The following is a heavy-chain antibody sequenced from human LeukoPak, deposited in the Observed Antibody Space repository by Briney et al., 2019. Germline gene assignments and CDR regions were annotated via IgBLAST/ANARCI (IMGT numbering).Heavy chain of an antibody. D-gene: IGHD3-22*01. CDR2: ISYDGSNE. Sequence: GGSLRLSCAASGFTFSSYEMNWVRQAPGKGLEWVAVISYDGSNEYYAESVKGRFTISRDSSKNTLYLQMNSLRAEDTAVYYCARDLGYYDSSGQLYYWGQGTLVTVSS. J-gene: IGHJ4*02. V-gene: IGHV3-30*04. CDR3: ARDLGYYDSSGQLYY. CDR1: GFTFSSYE.